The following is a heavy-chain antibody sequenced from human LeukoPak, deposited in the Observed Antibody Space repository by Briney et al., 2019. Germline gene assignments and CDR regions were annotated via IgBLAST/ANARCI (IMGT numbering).Heavy chain of an antibody. V-gene: IGHV1-2*04. J-gene: IGHJ5*02. CDR3: ARGLIVVVPPTSEGFDP. CDR2: INPNSGGT. Sequence: ASVKVSCKASGYTFTGYYMHWVRQAPGQGLEWMGWINPNSGGTNYAQKFQGWVTMTRDTSISTAYMELSRLRSDDTAVYYCARGLIVVVPPTSEGFDPWGQGTLVTVSS. D-gene: IGHD2-2*01. CDR1: GYTFTGYY.